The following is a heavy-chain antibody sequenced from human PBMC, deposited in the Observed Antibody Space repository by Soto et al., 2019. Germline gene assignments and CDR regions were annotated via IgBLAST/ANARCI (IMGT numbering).Heavy chain of an antibody. J-gene: IGHJ5*02. CDR1: GGSISSGGYY. V-gene: IGHV4-39*07. Sequence: SETLSLTCTVSGGSISSGGYYTSWIRQHPGKGLQWIGEIYHSGITNYNPSLRSRVSMSVDKSNNEFSLSLTSVTAADTAVYYCATLPPRIVVVFTEMPTWGQGILVTVSS. CDR3: ATLPPRIVVVFTEMPT. D-gene: IGHD2-21*01. CDR2: IYHSGIT.